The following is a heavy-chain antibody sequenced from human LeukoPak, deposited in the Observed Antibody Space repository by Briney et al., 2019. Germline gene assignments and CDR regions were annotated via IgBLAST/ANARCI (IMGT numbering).Heavy chain of an antibody. J-gene: IGHJ4*02. CDR1: GFNFNKYD. CDR3: AKDRSTVGYTYGLDY. CDR2: ISRDGINK. V-gene: IGHV3-30*18. D-gene: IGHD5-18*01. Sequence: GMSLRLSCAASGFNFNKYDIHWVRQAPGKGLEWVAVISRDGINKYYEDSVKGRFTISRDNSKSTLFLQMNSLRAEDTAVYYCAKDRSTVGYTYGLDYWVQGTLVTVSS.